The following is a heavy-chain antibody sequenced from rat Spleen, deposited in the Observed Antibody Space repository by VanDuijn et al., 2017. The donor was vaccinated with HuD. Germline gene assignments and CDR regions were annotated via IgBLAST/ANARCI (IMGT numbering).Heavy chain of an antibody. CDR3: AKDYSSYTAYVMDA. D-gene: IGHD1-2*01. CDR1: GFTFSSYW. CDR2: INTDGGST. J-gene: IGHJ4*01. Sequence: EVQLVETGGGLVQPGRSLKLSCVASGFTFSSYWMYWIRQAPGKGLEWVSSINTDGGSTYYPDSVKGRFTISRDNAENTVYLQMNSLRSEDTATYYCAKDYSSYTAYVMDAWGQGASVTVSS. V-gene: IGHV5-58*01.